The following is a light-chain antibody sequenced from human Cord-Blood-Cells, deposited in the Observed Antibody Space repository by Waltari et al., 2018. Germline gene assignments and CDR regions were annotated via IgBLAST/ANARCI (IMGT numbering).Light chain of an antibody. J-gene: IGLJ2*01. CDR2: EGS. Sequence: QSALTQPASVSGSPGQSITIPCTGTSSDVGSYNLVSWYQQHPGKAPQLMIYEGSKRPSGVSNRFSGSKSGNTASLTISGLQAEDEADYYCCSYAGSVVFGGGTKLTVL. CDR3: CSYAGSVV. V-gene: IGLV2-23*01. CDR1: SSDVGSYNL.